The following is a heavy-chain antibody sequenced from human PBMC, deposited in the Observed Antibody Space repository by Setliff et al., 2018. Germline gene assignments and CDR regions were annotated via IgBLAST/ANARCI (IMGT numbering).Heavy chain of an antibody. CDR1: GGSISSSSYY. Sequence: SETLSLTCTVSGGSISSSSYYWGWIRQPPGKGLEWIGSIYYSGSTYYNPSLKSRVTISVDTSRNQFSLKLSSVTAADTAVYYCAREAPYYNFWSGYSDYWGQGTLVTVSS. D-gene: IGHD3-3*01. J-gene: IGHJ4*02. CDR2: IYYSGST. CDR3: AREAPYYNFWSGYSDY. V-gene: IGHV4-39*07.